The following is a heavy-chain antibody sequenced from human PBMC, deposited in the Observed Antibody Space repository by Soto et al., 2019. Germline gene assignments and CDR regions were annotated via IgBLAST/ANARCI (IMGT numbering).Heavy chain of an antibody. J-gene: IGHJ3*01. D-gene: IGHD2-21*01. Sequence: QVQLVQYGAEVNKPGSAVKVSCKASGGNFNNYAISWVRQAPPQVLQWMGGIIPIIDTTHYAQKLQGRVTISADRGRTTVYMEFTVLTSDDSATYFCASATRDRDAFRLWGLGTVVTVSS. CDR2: IIPIIDTT. CDR1: GGNFNNYA. CDR3: ASATRDRDAFRL. V-gene: IGHV1-69*06.